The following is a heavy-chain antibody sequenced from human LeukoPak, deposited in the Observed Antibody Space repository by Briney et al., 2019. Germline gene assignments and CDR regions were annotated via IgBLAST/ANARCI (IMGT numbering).Heavy chain of an antibody. CDR1: GGSFSGYY. V-gene: IGHV4-34*01. CDR2: INHSGST. CDR3: ARVGYSSSFDY. J-gene: IGHJ4*02. D-gene: IGHD6-19*01. Sequence: SETLSLTCAVYGGSFSGYYWSWIRQPPGKGLEWIGEINHSGSTNYNPSLKSRVTVSVDTSKNQFSLKLSSVTAADTAVYYCARVGYSSSFDYWGQGTLVTVSS.